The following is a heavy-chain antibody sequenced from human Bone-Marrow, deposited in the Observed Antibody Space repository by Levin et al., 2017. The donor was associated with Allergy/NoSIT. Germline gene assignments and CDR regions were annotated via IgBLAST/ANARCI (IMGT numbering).Heavy chain of an antibody. D-gene: IGHD2-21*02. Sequence: GGSLRLSCKASGYTFTVYSMHWVRQAPGQGLQWMGIISPSGGSTNYAHKFQGRVTMTRDTSTSTFYMELSSLRSEDTAVYFCARAVVTTSDDAFDIWGQGTMVTVSS. CDR1: GYTFTVYS. J-gene: IGHJ3*02. CDR3: ARAVVTTSDDAFDI. CDR2: ISPSGGST. V-gene: IGHV1-46*01.